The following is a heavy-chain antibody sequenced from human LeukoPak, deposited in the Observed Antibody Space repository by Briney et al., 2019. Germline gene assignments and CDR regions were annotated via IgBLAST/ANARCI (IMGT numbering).Heavy chain of an antibody. CDR2: ISSSSSYI. D-gene: IGHD3-9*01. V-gene: IGHV3-21*01. J-gene: IGHJ4*02. CDR3: ARVPSTGYYSDYYFDY. Sequence: PGGSLRLSCPASGFIFSSYSMNWVRQAPGKGLEWVSSISSSSSYIYYADSVKGRFTISRDNAKNSLYLQMNSLRAEDTAVYYCARVPSTGYYSDYYFDYWGQGTRVTVSS. CDR1: GFIFSSYS.